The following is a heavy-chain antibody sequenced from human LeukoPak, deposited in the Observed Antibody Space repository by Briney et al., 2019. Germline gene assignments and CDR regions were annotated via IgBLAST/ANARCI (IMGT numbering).Heavy chain of an antibody. CDR1: GFTFDDCA. D-gene: IGHD6-13*01. Sequence: GGSLRLSCAASGFTFDDCAMHWVRQAPGEGLEWVSGISWNSGSIGYADSVKGRFTISRDNAKNSLYLQMNSLRAEDTALYYCAKEVAAAGTGHNWFDPWGQGTLVTVSS. CDR3: AKEVAAAGTGHNWFDP. V-gene: IGHV3-9*01. CDR2: ISWNSGSI. J-gene: IGHJ5*02.